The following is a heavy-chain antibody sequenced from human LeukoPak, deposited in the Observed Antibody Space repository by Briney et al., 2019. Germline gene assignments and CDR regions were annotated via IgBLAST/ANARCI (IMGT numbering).Heavy chain of an antibody. CDR3: ARAPYGVYSGDFYSYYMDV. J-gene: IGHJ6*03. CDR1: GGTFSGHA. D-gene: IGHD4/OR15-4a*01. V-gene: IGHV1-69*05. Sequence: ASVKVSCKASGGTFSGHAVIWVRQAPGQGLEWMGGTVPLKYAQKFQGRVTFTTDESTSTAFMELSRLTSEDTAVYFCARAPYGVYSGDFYSYYMDVWGTGTTVIVSS. CDR2: TVPL.